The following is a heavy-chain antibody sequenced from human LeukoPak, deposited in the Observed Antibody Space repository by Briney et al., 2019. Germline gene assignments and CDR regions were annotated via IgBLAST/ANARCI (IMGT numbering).Heavy chain of an antibody. CDR1: GGSISSGDYS. CDR3: ARVPDYGGIDY. D-gene: IGHD4-23*01. Sequence: SQTLSLTCTVPGGSISSGDYSWSWIRQPPGKGLEWIGYIYYSGSTYYNPSLKSRVTISVDTSKNQFSLKLSSVTAADTAVYYCARVPDYGGIDYWGQGTLVTVSS. J-gene: IGHJ4*02. V-gene: IGHV4-30-4*01. CDR2: IYYSGST.